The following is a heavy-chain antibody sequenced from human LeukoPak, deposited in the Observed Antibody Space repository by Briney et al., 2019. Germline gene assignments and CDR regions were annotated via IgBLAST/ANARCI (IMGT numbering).Heavy chain of an antibody. CDR3: ARDRSLGATWGYYYYYYMDV. D-gene: IGHD1-26*01. J-gene: IGHJ6*03. CDR1: GGTFSSYA. V-gene: IGHV1-69*05. CDR2: IIPIFGTA. Sequence: ASVKVSCKASGGTFSSYAISWVRQAPGQGLEWMGRIIPIFGTANYAQKFQGRVTITTDESTSTAYMELSSLRSEDTAVYYCARDRSLGATWGYYYYYYMDVWGKGTTVTVSS.